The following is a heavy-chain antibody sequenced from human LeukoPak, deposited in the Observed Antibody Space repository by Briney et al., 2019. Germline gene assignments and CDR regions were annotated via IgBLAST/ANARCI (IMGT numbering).Heavy chain of an antibody. CDR3: AREGVAGHFDY. Sequence: GRSLRLSCAASGFTFSSYDMHWVRQATGKGLEWVSAIGTAGDTYYPGSVKGRFTISRENAKNSLYLQMNSLRAGDTAVYYCAREGVAGHFDYWGQGTLVTVSS. V-gene: IGHV3-13*01. CDR1: GFTFSSYD. CDR2: IGTAGDT. D-gene: IGHD6-19*01. J-gene: IGHJ4*02.